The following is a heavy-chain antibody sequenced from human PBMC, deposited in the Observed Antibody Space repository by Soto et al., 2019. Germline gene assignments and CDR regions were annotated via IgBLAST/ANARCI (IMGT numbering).Heavy chain of an antibody. V-gene: IGHV4-59*01. CDR2: IYYSGST. J-gene: IGHJ4*02. D-gene: IGHD3-22*01. CDR3: ARVRTVWLYYYDSSGYYPQDFDY. CDR1: GGSISSYY. Sequence: SETLSLTCTVSGGSISSYYWSWIRQPPGKGLEWIGYIYYSGSTNYNPSLKSRVTISVDTSKNQFSLKLSSVTTADTAVYYCARVRTVWLYYYDSSGYYPQDFDYWGQGTLVTVSS.